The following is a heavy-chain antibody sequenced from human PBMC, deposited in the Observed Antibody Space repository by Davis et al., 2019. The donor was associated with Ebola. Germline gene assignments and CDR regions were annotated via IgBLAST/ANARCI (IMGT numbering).Heavy chain of an antibody. V-gene: IGHV1-18*01. Sequence: ASVKVSCKASGYTFTSYGISWVRQAPGQGLEWMGWISAYNGNTNYAQKLQGRVTMTTDTSTSTAYMELRSLRSDDTAAYYCARDRDEVARIPSYMDVWGKGTTVTVSS. CDR2: ISAYNGNT. J-gene: IGHJ6*03. D-gene: IGHD2/OR15-2a*01. CDR3: ARDRDEVARIPSYMDV. CDR1: GYTFTSYG.